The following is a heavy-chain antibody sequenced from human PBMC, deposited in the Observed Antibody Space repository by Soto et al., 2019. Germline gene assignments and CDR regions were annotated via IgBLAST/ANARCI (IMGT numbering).Heavy chain of an antibody. Sequence: ASVKVSCKASGYTFTSYGISWVRQAPGQGLEWMGWISAYNGNTNYAQKLQGRVTMTADTSTSTAYMELRSLRSDDTAVYYCARKAADQEYHYSYYGMEVWGQATTVSVSS. CDR3: ARKAADQEYHYSYYGMEV. CDR1: GYTFTSYG. D-gene: IGHD6-13*01. CDR2: ISAYNGNT. J-gene: IGHJ6*01. V-gene: IGHV1-18*04.